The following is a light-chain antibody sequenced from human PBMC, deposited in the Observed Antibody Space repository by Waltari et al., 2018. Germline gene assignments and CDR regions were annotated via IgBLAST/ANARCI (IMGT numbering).Light chain of an antibody. CDR3: QQSHSAPLA. CDR1: RAITNY. Sequence: DIQMTQSPSSLSASVGDRVTITCRASRAITNYVNWYQQRPGLAPKLLIYAASTLQGGIPTRFSGSGSGKDFTLTISSLQIEDFATYYCQQSHSAPLAFGGGTRLEI. V-gene: IGKV1-39*01. J-gene: IGKJ4*01. CDR2: AAS.